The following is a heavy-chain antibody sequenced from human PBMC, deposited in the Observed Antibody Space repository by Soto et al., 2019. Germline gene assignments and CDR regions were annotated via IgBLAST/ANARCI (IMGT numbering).Heavy chain of an antibody. V-gene: IGHV3-9*01. CDR1: GFTFDDYA. CDR2: ISWNSGSI. D-gene: IGHD3-9*01. CDR3: AKDRRYYDILTGYPGAFDY. Sequence: EVQLVESGGGLVQPGRSLRLSCAASGFTFDDYAMHWVRQAPGKGLDWVSGISWNSGSIGYADSVKGRFTISRDNAKNSLYLQMNSLRAEDTALYYCAKDRRYYDILTGYPGAFDYWGQGTLVTVSS. J-gene: IGHJ4*02.